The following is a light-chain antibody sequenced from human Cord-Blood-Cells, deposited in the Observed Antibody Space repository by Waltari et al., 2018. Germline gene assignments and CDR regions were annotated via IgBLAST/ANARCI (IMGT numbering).Light chain of an antibody. CDR1: QSISSY. V-gene: IGKV1-39*01. CDR2: AAS. Sequence: DIQITHSRSPLSASVRHRVPSTCRASQSISSYLNWYQQKPGKAPKLLNYAASSLQRGVPSRFSGSGSGTDCTLTISSLQTEDLATYYCQQSYSTPLTFGGGIKVEIK. CDR3: QQSYSTPLT. J-gene: IGKJ4*01.